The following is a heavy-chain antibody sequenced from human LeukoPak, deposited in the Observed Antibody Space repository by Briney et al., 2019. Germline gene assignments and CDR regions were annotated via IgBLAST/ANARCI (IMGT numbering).Heavy chain of an antibody. CDR3: ARGSIAAADNYDY. J-gene: IGHJ4*02. V-gene: IGHV4-59*01. CDR2: IYYSGST. Sequence: PSETLSLTCTVSGGSISSYYWSWIRQPPGKGLEWIGYIYYSGSTNYNPSLKSRVTISVDTSKNQFSLQLSSVTAADTAVYYCARGSIAAADNYDYWGQGTLVTVSS. D-gene: IGHD6-13*01. CDR1: GGSISSYY.